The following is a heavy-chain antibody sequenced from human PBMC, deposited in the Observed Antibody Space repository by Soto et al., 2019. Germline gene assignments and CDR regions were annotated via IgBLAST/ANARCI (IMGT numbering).Heavy chain of an antibody. CDR3: AKDPSYGDYVWVLDY. D-gene: IGHD4-17*01. CDR1: GFTFSSYA. V-gene: IGHV3-23*01. CDR2: ISGSGGST. J-gene: IGHJ4*02. Sequence: EVQLLESGGGLVQPGGSLRLSCAASGFTFSSYAMSWVRQAPGRGLEWVSAISGSGGSTYYADSVKGRFTISRDNSKNTLYLQMNSLRAEDTAVYYCAKDPSYGDYVWVLDYWGQGTLVTVSS.